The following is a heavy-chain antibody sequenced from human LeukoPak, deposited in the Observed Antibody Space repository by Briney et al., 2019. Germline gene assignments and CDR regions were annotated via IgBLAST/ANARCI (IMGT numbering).Heavy chain of an antibody. J-gene: IGHJ3*02. CDR3: ARVWYYYDSSGYYYVGVSDAFDI. Sequence: SETLSLTCAVYGGSFSGYYWSWLRQPPGKGLEWIGEINHSGSTNYNPSLKSRVTISVDTSKNQFSLKLSSVTAADTAVYYCARVWYYYDSSGYYYVGVSDAFDIWGQGTMVTVSS. V-gene: IGHV4-34*01. CDR2: INHSGST. D-gene: IGHD3-22*01. CDR1: GGSFSGYY.